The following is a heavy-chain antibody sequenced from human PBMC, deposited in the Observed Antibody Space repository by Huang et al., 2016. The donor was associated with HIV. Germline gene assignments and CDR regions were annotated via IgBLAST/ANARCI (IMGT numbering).Heavy chain of an antibody. CDR3: ARGAVAGAGTLRY. V-gene: IGHV1-8*03. J-gene: IGHJ4*02. Sequence: QVQLVQSGAEVKKPGASVKVSCKASGYTFRNYDINWVRQATGQGLEWMGWSNPKSGNTGYAQKFQGRVTITRNTSISTAYMELSSLRSEDTAVYYCARGAVAGAGTLRYWGQGTLVTVSS. CDR2: SNPKSGNT. D-gene: IGHD6-13*01. CDR1: GYTFRNYD.